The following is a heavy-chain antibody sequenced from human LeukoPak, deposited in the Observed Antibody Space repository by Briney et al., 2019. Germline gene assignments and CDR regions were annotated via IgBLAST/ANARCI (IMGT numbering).Heavy chain of an antibody. J-gene: IGHJ4*02. CDR2: IYPGDSDT. D-gene: IGHD2-21*02. CDR3: ARHISDCGGDCPFDY. Sequence: SGKSLKISCHGSGYRFTSYWIGWVRQMPGKGLEWMGMIYPGDSDTRYSPSFQGHVTISADKSISTAYLQWNSLKASDTAMYYCARHISDCGGDCPFDYWGQGTLVTVSS. CDR1: GYRFTSYW. V-gene: IGHV5-51*01.